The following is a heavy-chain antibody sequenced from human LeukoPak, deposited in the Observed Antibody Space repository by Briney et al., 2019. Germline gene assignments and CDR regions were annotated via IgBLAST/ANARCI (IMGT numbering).Heavy chain of an antibody. Sequence: GESLRISCKGSGYTFTSYWIIWVRQMPGRGLEWMGGIVPSDAYTNYSPSFEGHVTISAGKSISTAYLQWSSLEASDTAMYYCARIGYGWDSVALYSYAMDVWGKGTTVTVSS. CDR2: IVPSDAYT. D-gene: IGHD3-22*01. V-gene: IGHV5-10-1*01. CDR3: ARIGYGWDSVALYSYAMDV. CDR1: GYTFTSYW. J-gene: IGHJ6*04.